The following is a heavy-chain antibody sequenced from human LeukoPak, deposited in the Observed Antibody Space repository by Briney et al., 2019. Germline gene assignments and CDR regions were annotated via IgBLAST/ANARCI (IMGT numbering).Heavy chain of an antibody. CDR2: IIPILGIA. Sequence: GASVKVSCKASGGTFSSYAISWVRQAPGQGLEWMGRIIPILGIANYAQKFQGRVTITADKSTSTAYMELSSLRSEDTAVYYCAMPWGIYCGGDCSDIWGQGTMVTVSS. CDR3: AMPWGIYCGGDCSDI. CDR1: GGTFSSYA. V-gene: IGHV1-69*04. J-gene: IGHJ3*02. D-gene: IGHD2-21*02.